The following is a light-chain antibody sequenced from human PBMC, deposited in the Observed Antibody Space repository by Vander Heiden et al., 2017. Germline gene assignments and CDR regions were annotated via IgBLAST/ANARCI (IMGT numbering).Light chain of an antibody. Sequence: EIVLTQSPATLSLSPGEAATLSCRASQSVDGFLAWYQQKPGQAPRLLIYDTSNRTTGTPARFSGSGSWSDFTLTISSLEPEDFAVYYCQQRSNWPPLFSFGPGTKIEVK. CDR3: QQRSNWPPLFS. J-gene: IGKJ3*01. V-gene: IGKV3-11*01. CDR1: QSVDGF. CDR2: DTS.